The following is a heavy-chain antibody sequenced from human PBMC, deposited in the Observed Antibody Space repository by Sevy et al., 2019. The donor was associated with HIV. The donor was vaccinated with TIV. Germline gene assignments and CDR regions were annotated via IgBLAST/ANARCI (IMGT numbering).Heavy chain of an antibody. V-gene: IGHV3-23*01. CDR1: GFTFSSYA. D-gene: IGHD3-9*01. Sequence: GGSLRLSCAASGFTFSSYAMSWVRQAPGKGLEWVSAISGSGGSTYYADPVKGRFTISRDNSKNTLYLQMNSLRAEDTAVYYCAKDWGLGDILTARLLFDYWGQGTLVTVSS. CDR2: ISGSGGST. CDR3: AKDWGLGDILTARLLFDY. J-gene: IGHJ4*02.